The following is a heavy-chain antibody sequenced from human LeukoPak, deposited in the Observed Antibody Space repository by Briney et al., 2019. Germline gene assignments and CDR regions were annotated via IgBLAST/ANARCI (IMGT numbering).Heavy chain of an antibody. D-gene: IGHD3-10*01. CDR1: GFTLSSYS. CDR2: ISSSSSTI. V-gene: IGHV3-48*01. CDR3: ARVPYGVLLWFGELFY. Sequence: GGSLRLSCAASGFTLSSYSMNWVRQAPGKGLEWVSYISSSSSTIYYADSVKGRFTISRDNAKNSLYLQMNSLRAEDTAAYYCARVPYGVLLWFGELFYWGQGTLVTVSS. J-gene: IGHJ4*02.